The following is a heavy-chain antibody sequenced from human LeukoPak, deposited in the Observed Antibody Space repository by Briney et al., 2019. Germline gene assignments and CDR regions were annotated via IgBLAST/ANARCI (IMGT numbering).Heavy chain of an antibody. J-gene: IGHJ4*02. D-gene: IGHD2-2*01. CDR1: GFTFSSYA. CDR2: ISGSGGST. Sequence: GGSLRLSCAASGFTFSSYAMSWVRQAPGKGLEWVSAISGSGGSTYYADSVKGRFTISRDNSKNTLYLQMNSLRAKDTAVYYCAKDKEYQLLFDYWGQGTLVTVSS. CDR3: AKDKEYQLLFDY. V-gene: IGHV3-23*01.